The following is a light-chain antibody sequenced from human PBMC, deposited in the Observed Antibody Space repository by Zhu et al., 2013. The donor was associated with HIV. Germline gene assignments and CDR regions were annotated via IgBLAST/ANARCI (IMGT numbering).Light chain of an antibody. CDR2: DAS. CDR3: QQRSIWPLT. CDR1: QSISTS. Sequence: TLSLSPGDRATLSCRASQSISTSLGWYQHKPGQAPRLLISDASSRATGVPARFSGSGSGTDFTLTISSLDPEDFAVYYCQQRSIWPLTFGGGTKVDI. V-gene: IGKV3-11*01. J-gene: IGKJ4*01.